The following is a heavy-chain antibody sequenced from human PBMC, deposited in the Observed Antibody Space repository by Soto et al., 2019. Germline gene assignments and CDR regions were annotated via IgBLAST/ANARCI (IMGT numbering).Heavy chain of an antibody. J-gene: IGHJ4*02. Sequence: QEHLVQSGGGVVQPGRSLRLSCAASGSIFSGYGMHWVRQAPGKGLEWVAVIWYDGSNKYYADSVKGRFTISRDNSKNMLYLLMDSLRDEDTAVYYCTRDGIGGTVFRGFCDYWGQGTLVTVSS. CDR2: IWYDGSNK. CDR1: GSIFSGYG. CDR3: TRDGIGGTVFRGFCDY. D-gene: IGHD1-7*01. V-gene: IGHV3-33*01.